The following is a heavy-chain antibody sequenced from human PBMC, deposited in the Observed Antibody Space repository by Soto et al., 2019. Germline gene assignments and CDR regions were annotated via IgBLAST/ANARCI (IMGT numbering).Heavy chain of an antibody. J-gene: IGHJ4*02. V-gene: IGHV4-59*01. Sequence: PSETQSLTCTVSGGSISSYYWSWIRQPPGKGLEWIGYIYYSGSTNYNPSLKSRVTISVDTSKNQFSLKLSSVTAADTAVYYCARGRGQPQYYFDYWGQGTLVTVS. D-gene: IGHD1-26*01. CDR1: GGSISSYY. CDR2: IYYSGST. CDR3: ARGRGQPQYYFDY.